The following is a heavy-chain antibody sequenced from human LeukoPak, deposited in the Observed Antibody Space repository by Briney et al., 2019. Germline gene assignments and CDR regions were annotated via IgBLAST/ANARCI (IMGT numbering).Heavy chain of an antibody. Sequence: SGGSLRLSCAASGFTFSSYSMNWVRQAPGKGLEWVSYISSSSSTIYYADSVKGRFTISRDNAKNSLYLQMNSLRAEDKAVYYCARGAQRFLEWLSEAYYMDVWGKGTTVTVSS. CDR2: ISSSSSTI. D-gene: IGHD3-3*01. V-gene: IGHV3-48*01. CDR3: ARGAQRFLEWLSEAYYMDV. CDR1: GFTFSSYS. J-gene: IGHJ6*03.